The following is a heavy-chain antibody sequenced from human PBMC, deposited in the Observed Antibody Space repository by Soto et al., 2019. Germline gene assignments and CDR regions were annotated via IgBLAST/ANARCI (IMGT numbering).Heavy chain of an antibody. J-gene: IGHJ3*01. Sequence: SETLSLTCAVSGFFISSGNYWGWIRKPPGKGLEWIGSIFHGGNTYYNPSLESRVTISVDMSKNQFSLKLNSVTAADTAVYYCARARWYDAFDVWGQGTVVTVSS. D-gene: IGHD2-15*01. CDR2: IFHGGNT. V-gene: IGHV4-38-2*01. CDR3: ARARWYDAFDV. CDR1: GFFISSGNY.